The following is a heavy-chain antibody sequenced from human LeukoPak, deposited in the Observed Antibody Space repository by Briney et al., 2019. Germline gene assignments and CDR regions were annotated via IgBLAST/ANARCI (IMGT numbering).Heavy chain of an antibody. V-gene: IGHV1-2*02. Sequence: ASEKVSCKASGDTFTYYVHWVRQAPGQGLEWMGWINPNTGGSNYAQRFQGRVSMTRETSISIAYMELSRMKSDDSAVYYCATEARDAWAFDIWGQGTMLTVSS. CDR1: GDTFTYY. CDR2: INPNTGGS. J-gene: IGHJ3*02. CDR3: ATEARDAWAFDI. D-gene: IGHD3-10*01.